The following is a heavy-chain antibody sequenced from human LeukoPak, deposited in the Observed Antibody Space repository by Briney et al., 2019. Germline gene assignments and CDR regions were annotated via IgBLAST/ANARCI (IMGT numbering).Heavy chain of an antibody. CDR3: ARDARDVASNWFDP. CDR2: ISSSRNII. J-gene: IGHJ5*02. V-gene: IGHV3-48*02. Sequence: GGSLRLSCEGSGFTFSSYSMNWARQAPGKGLEWVSYISSSRNIIYYADSVKGRFTISRDNARNSLYLQMNNLRDEETAVYYCARDARDVASNWFDPWGQGTLVTVSS. D-gene: IGHD3-10*01. CDR1: GFTFSSYS.